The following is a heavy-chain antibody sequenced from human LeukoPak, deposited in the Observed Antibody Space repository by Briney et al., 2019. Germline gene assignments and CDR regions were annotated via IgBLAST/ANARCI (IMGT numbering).Heavy chain of an antibody. CDR1: DGSIRGYY. CDR2: IFHGGSS. J-gene: IGHJ4*02. Sequence: SETLSVSSSVSDGSIRGYYWCCIRQPPGKGLEWIGYIFHGGSSNYNTSLQSRVTISIDTSKNHFSLNLSSVTAADTAVYYCARVGDCNNLVYWGQGTLVTVSS. D-gene: IGHD3/OR15-3a*01. V-gene: IGHV4-59*01. CDR3: ARVGDCNNLVY.